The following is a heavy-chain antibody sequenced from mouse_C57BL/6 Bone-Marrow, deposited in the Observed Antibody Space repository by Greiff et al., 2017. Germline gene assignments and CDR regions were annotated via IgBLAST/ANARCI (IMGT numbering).Heavy chain of an antibody. CDR1: GYTFTDYN. CDR3: ARWHYGSTDYYAMDY. D-gene: IGHD1-1*01. J-gene: IGHJ4*01. CDR2: INPNNGGT. V-gene: IGHV1-18*01. Sequence: EVQLQQSGPELVKPGASVKIPCKASGYTFTDYNMDWVKQSHGKSLEWIGDINPNNGGTIYNQKFKGKATLTVDKSSSTAYMELRSLTSEDTAVYYCARWHYGSTDYYAMDYWGQGTSVTVSS.